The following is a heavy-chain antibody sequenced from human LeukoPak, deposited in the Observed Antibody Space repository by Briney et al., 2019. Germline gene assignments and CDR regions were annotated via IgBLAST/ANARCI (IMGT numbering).Heavy chain of an antibody. CDR1: GFTLSSSA. D-gene: IGHD3-10*01. CDR2: ISGRGDMT. Sequence: GGSLRLSCAAPGFTLSSSAMSWVRRAPGKGLEWVSTISGRGDMTYYVGAVKGRFTIYRDNAKDTLFLHMKSLRAADTDVYSCAKGYYGSGSYGWFDSWGQGTLVTVSS. J-gene: IGHJ5*01. CDR3: AKGYYGSGSYGWFDS. V-gene: IGHV3-23*01.